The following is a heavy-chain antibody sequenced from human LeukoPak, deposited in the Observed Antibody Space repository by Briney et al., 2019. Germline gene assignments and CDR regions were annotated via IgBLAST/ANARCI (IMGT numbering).Heavy chain of an antibody. V-gene: IGHV3-30*18. CDR2: ISYDGSNK. J-gene: IGHJ4*02. Sequence: GGSLRLSCAASGFTFSSYGMHWVRQAPGKGLEWVAVISYDGSNKYYADSVKGRITISRDNSKNTLYLQMNSLRAEDTAVYYCAKDDSSFYYGHWGQGTLVTVSS. CDR1: GFTFSSYG. D-gene: IGHD3-22*01. CDR3: AKDDSSFYYGH.